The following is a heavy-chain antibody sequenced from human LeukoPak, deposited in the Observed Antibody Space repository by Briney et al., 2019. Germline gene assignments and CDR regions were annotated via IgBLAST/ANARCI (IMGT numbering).Heavy chain of an antibody. CDR3: ARAYDSSGSFDY. CDR2: IHSSTSK. J-gene: IGHJ4*02. CDR1: GGSIGSYY. V-gene: IGHV4-4*07. Sequence: SETLSLTCTVSGGSIGSYYWSWIRQPAGKGLEWIGRIHSSTSKNYNPSIKSRVTMSLDTSKNHFSLKVDSVTAADTAVYYCARAYDSSGSFDYWGQGTLVTVSS. D-gene: IGHD3-22*01.